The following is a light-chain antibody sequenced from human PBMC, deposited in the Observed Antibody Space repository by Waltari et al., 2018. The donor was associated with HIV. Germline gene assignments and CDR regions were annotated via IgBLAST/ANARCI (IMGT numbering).Light chain of an antibody. Sequence: QSVLTQPPSASGTPGQSVTLSCSGSSSNIGSNYVYCYQQLPGTAPQLLIYRNNQRPSGVPDRFSGFKSGTSASLAISGLRSEDEADYYCAAWDDNLSGWVFGGGSKLTIL. J-gene: IGLJ3*02. CDR1: SSNIGSNY. CDR3: AAWDDNLSGWV. V-gene: IGLV1-47*01. CDR2: RNN.